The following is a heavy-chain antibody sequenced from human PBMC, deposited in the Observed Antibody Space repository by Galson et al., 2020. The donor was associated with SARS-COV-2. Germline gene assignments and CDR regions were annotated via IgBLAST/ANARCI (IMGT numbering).Heavy chain of an antibody. D-gene: IGHD3-3*01. CDR3: ASSPYYDFWSGYVFDY. J-gene: IGHJ4*02. CDR1: GGSISSSSYY. CDR2: IYYSGST. V-gene: IGHV4-39*01. Sequence: SETLSLTCTVSGGSISSSSYYWGWIRQPPGKGLEWIGSIYYSGSTYYNPSLKSRVTISVDTSKNQFSLKLSSVTAADTAVYYCASSPYYDFWSGYVFDYWGQGTLVTVSS.